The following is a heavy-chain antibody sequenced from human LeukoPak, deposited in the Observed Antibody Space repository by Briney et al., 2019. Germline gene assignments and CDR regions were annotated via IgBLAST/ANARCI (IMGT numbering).Heavy chain of an antibody. Sequence: GGSLRLPCAAFGFTFSDYYMSWIRQAPGKGLEWVSYISSSGSTIYYADSVKGRFTISRDNAKNSLYLQMNSLRAEDTAVYYCATRLRWPSDYWGQGTLVTVSS. CDR3: ATRLRWPSDY. V-gene: IGHV3-11*01. CDR1: GFTFSDYY. J-gene: IGHJ4*02. CDR2: ISSSGSTI. D-gene: IGHD4-23*01.